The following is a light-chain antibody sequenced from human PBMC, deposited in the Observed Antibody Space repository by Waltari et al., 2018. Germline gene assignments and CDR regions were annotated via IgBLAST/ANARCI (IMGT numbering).Light chain of an antibody. CDR2: DFS. V-gene: IGLV2-14*03. Sequence: QSALTQPASVSGSPGQSITIPCPGTSSDLGAYHYISWYQQHPGKAPKLLIYDFSNRPSGVSNRFSGSKSGNTASLTISGLQAEDEADYYCCSYRTINALDVFGGGTKVTVL. CDR1: SSDLGAYHY. J-gene: IGLJ6*01. CDR3: CSYRTINALDV.